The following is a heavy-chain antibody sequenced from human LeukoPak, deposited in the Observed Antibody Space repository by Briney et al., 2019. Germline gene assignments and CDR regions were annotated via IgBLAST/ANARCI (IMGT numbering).Heavy chain of an antibody. J-gene: IGHJ6*02. CDR3: TRDLMDYDVSTGLHHYYMDV. CDR2: IYSGGNT. CDR1: GFTVSSNY. Sequence: PGGSLRLSCAASGFTVSSNYMIWVRQAPGKGLEWVSVIYSGGNTYYADSVKGRFTISRDNSKNTLYLQMNSLRVEDTAVYYCTRDLMDYDVSTGLHHYYMDVWGQGTTVTVSS. V-gene: IGHV3-66*01. D-gene: IGHD3-9*01.